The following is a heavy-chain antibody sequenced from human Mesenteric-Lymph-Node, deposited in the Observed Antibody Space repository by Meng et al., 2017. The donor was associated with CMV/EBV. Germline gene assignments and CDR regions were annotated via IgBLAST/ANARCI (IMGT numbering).Heavy chain of an antibody. J-gene: IGHJ4*02. CDR3: THSRGYSYGFDY. CDR2: IYWDDDK. CDR1: GFSLSTSGGG. D-gene: IGHD5-18*01. V-gene: IGHV2-5*02. Sequence: TFAGFSLSTSGGGVGWVRQPPGEALDWLALIYWDDDKRYSPSLKNRLTITKDTSKNQVVLTMANMDPVDTATYFCTHSRGYSYGFDYWGQGTLVTVSS.